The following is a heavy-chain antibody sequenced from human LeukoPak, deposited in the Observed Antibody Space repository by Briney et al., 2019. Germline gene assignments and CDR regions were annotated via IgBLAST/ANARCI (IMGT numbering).Heavy chain of an antibody. Sequence: GASVKVSCKASGYTFTSYDINWVRQAPGQGLEWMGGIIPIFGTANYAQKFQGRVTITADESTSTAYMELSSLRSEDTAVYYCARSPGGYSGSYFTGMDVWGQGTTVTVSS. J-gene: IGHJ6*02. CDR1: GYTFTSYD. V-gene: IGHV1-69*13. CDR2: IIPIFGTA. D-gene: IGHD1-26*01. CDR3: ARSPGGYSGSYFTGMDV.